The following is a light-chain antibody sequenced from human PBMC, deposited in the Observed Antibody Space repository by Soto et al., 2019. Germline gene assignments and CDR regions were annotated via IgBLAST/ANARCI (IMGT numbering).Light chain of an antibody. J-gene: IGKJ5*01. Sequence: ENVLQQSPGTLSLSPGESAALSGRASQSISSLLAWYQQKPGQAPRLLIYSASTRATGIPARFSGSGSGADFTLTISSLQSEEFAVYYCQQYYDWPITVGQGKRLEIK. CDR3: QQYYDWPIT. CDR2: SAS. CDR1: QSISSL. V-gene: IGKV3-15*01.